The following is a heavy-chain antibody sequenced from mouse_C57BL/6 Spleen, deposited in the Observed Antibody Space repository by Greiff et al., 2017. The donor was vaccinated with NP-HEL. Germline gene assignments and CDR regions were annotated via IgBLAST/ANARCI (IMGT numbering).Heavy chain of an antibody. V-gene: IGHV1-69*01. CDR2: IDPSDSYT. CDR3: ARRGLGRYFDV. Sequence: VQLKQPGAELVMPGASVKLSCKASGYTFTSYWMHWVKQRPGQGLEWIGEIDPSDSYTNYNQKFKGKSTLTVDKSSSTAYMQLSSLTSEDSAVYYCARRGLGRYFDVWGTGTTVTVSS. D-gene: IGHD4-1*01. J-gene: IGHJ1*03. CDR1: GYTFTSYW.